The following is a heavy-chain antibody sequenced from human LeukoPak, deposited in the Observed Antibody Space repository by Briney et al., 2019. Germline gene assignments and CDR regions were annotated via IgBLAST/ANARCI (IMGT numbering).Heavy chain of an antibody. J-gene: IGHJ4*02. CDR1: GFTFSSYW. CDR2: IKQDGSEK. V-gene: IGHV3-7*01. Sequence: PGGSLRLSCAASGFTFSSYWMSWVRQAPGKGLEWVANIKQDGSEKYYVDSVKGRFTISRDNAKNSLYLQMNSLRAENTAVYYCARDREIAAPTNSFDYWGQGTLVTVSS. D-gene: IGHD6-13*01. CDR3: ARDREIAAPTNSFDY.